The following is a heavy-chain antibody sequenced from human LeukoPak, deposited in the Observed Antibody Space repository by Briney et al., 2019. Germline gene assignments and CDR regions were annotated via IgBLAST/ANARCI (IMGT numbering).Heavy chain of an antibody. D-gene: IGHD2-2*02. CDR1: GGSISSGGYY. CDR2: IYYSGST. Sequence: PSQTLSLTCTVSGGSISSGGYYWSWIRQHPGKGLEWIGYIYYSGSTYYNPSLKSRVTISVDTSKNQFSLKLSSVTAADTAVYYCASRLVPAAIGGDWFDPWGQGTLVTVSS. V-gene: IGHV4-31*03. CDR3: ASRLVPAAIGGDWFDP. J-gene: IGHJ5*02.